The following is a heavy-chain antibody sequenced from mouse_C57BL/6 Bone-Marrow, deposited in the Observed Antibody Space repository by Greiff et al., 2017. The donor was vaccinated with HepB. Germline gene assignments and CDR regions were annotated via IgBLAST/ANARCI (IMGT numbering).Heavy chain of an antibody. Sequence: QVQLQQSGAELARPGASVKLSCKASGYTFTSYGISWVKQRTGQGLEWIGEIYPRSGNTYYNEKFKGKATLTADKSSSTAYMELRSLTSEDSAVYFCPYGNSLYAMDYWGQGTSVTVSS. D-gene: IGHD2-1*01. J-gene: IGHJ4*01. CDR1: GYTFTSYG. V-gene: IGHV1-81*01. CDR3: PYGNSLYAMDY. CDR2: IYPRSGNT.